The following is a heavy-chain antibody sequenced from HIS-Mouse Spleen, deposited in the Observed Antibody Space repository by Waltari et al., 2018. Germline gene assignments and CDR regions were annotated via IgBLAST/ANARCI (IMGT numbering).Heavy chain of an antibody. CDR2: IYYSGST. D-gene: IGHD6-13*01. V-gene: IGHV4-39*07. CDR1: GGSISSSIYY. CDR3: AREIPYSSSWYDWYFDL. J-gene: IGHJ2*01. Sequence: QLQLQESGPGLVKPSETLSPTCTVSGGSISSSIYYWGWIRQPPGKGLEWIGSIYYSGSTYYNPSLKSRVTISVDTSKNQFSLKLSSVTAADTAVYYCAREIPYSSSWYDWYFDLWGRGTLVTVSS.